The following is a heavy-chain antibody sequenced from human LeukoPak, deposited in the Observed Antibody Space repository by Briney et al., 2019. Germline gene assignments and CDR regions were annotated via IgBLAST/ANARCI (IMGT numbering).Heavy chain of an antibody. Sequence: PSETLSLTCTVSGGSIGSYYWSWIRQPPGKGLEWIGYIYYSGSTNYNPSLKSRVTISVDTSKNQFSLKLSSVTAADTAVYYCARTDYGDCFDPWGQGTLVTVSS. V-gene: IGHV4-59*01. CDR1: GGSIGSYY. J-gene: IGHJ5*02. CDR2: IYYSGST. D-gene: IGHD4-17*01. CDR3: ARTDYGDCFDP.